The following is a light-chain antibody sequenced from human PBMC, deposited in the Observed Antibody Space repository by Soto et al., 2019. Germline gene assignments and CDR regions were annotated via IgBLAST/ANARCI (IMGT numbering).Light chain of an antibody. Sequence: EIVLAQSPGTLSLSPGERATLSCRASQSVSSSYLAWYQRKPGQAPSLLIYAASNRAAGIPDRFSGSGSGTDFTLTISRLEPEDFAVYYCQQYGSSPPWSFGQGTKVEIK. CDR3: QQYGSSPPWS. J-gene: IGKJ1*01. CDR2: AAS. CDR1: QSVSSSY. V-gene: IGKV3-20*01.